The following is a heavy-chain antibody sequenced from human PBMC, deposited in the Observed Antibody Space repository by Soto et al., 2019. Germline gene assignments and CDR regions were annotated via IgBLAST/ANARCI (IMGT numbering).Heavy chain of an antibody. J-gene: IGHJ4*02. CDR3: AREMAGSDIVANLDY. CDR1: GFTFSSYA. CDR2: ISYDGSNK. Sequence: QVQLVESGGGVVQPGRSLRLSCAASGFTFSSYAMHWVRQAPGKGLEWVAVISYDGSNKYYADSVKGRFTISRDNSKNTLYLQMNSLRAEDTAVYYCAREMAGSDIVANLDYWGQGTLVTVSS. D-gene: IGHD5-12*01. V-gene: IGHV3-30-3*01.